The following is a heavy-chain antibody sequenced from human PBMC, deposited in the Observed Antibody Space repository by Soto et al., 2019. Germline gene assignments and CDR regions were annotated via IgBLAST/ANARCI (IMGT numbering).Heavy chain of an antibody. CDR2: ISYDGSNK. CDR1: GFTFSSYN. D-gene: IGHD6-13*01. V-gene: IGHV3-30-3*01. CDR3: AIGPKPTIAAAGTTYYYYRIDV. J-gene: IGHJ6*02. Sequence: PGSSLSLSCAASGFTFSSYNMHWVRQAPDKGLDWMTVISYDGSNKYYADSVKGQFTISRDNSKNTLYLQMNSLRAEDTAVYYCAIGPKPTIAAAGTTYYYYRIDVCDQGTTVTISS.